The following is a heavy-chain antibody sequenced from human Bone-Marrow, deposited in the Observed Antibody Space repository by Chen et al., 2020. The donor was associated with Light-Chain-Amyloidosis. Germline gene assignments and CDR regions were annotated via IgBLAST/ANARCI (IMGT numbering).Heavy chain of an antibody. Sequence: IGWVRQMPGKGLEWMGVIYPDDSDARYSPSFEGHVTISADKSITTAYLQWRSLKASDTAIYYCARRRDGYNFDYWGQGTLVTVSS. CDR3: ARRRDGYNFDY. D-gene: IGHD5-12*01. V-gene: IGHV5-51*01. J-gene: IGHJ4*02. CDR2: IYPDDSDA.